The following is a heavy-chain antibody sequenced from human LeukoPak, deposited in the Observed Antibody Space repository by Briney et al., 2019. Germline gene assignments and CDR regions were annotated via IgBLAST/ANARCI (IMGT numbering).Heavy chain of an antibody. D-gene: IGHD3-3*01. CDR2: ISYDGSNK. CDR3: AKIGVVKGVAFDI. J-gene: IGHJ3*02. Sequence: GGSLRLSCAASGFTFCSYGMHWVRQAPGKGLEWVAVISYDGSNKFYADSVKGRFTISRDNSKNTLYLQMNSLRAEDTAVYYCAKIGVVKGVAFDIWGQGTMVTVSS. V-gene: IGHV3-30*18. CDR1: GFTFCSYG.